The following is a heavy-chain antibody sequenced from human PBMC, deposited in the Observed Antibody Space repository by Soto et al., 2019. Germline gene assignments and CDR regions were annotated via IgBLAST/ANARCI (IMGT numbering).Heavy chain of an antibody. CDR2: ISYNGGGT. Sequence: GGSLRLSCAASGFTFSKYAMTWARQAPGKGLEWVSAISYNGGGTYYVDSVKGRFTVSRDNSKNTLYLQMHSLRAEDTAVYYCPTVRVAYASCGYYSILSDSCDWG. D-gene: IGHD3-22*01. CDR3: PTVRVAYASCGYYSILSDSCD. V-gene: IGHV3-23*01. J-gene: IGHJ1*01. CDR1: GFTFSKYA.